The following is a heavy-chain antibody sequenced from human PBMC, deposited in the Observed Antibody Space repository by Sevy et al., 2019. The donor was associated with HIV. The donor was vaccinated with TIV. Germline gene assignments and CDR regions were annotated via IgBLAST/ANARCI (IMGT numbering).Heavy chain of an antibody. J-gene: IGHJ4*02. D-gene: IGHD2-15*01. CDR1: GFTFSSYW. Sequence: PGGSLRLSCAASGFTFSSYWMSWVRQAPGKGLEWVSSINAISSNIYYADSVKGRFTISRDNAENSLYLQMNSVRAEDTAVYYCARDLFSGGNAVYGYWGQGTLVTVSS. CDR3: ARDLFSGGNAVYGY. CDR2: INAISSNI. V-gene: IGHV3-21*01.